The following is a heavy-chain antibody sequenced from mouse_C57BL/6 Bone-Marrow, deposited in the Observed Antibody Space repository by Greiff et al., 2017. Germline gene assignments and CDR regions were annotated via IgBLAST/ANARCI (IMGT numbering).Heavy chain of an antibody. D-gene: IGHD2-3*01. CDR2: IYPRSGNT. J-gene: IGHJ3*01. CDR3: ARGIDGYRFAY. CDR1: GYTFTSYG. Sequence: QVQLQQSGAELARPGASVKLSCKASGYTFTSYGISWVKQRTGQGLEWIGEIYPRSGNTYYNEKFKGKATLTADKSSSTAYMELRSLTSEDSAVYFCARGIDGYRFAYWGQGTLVTVSA. V-gene: IGHV1-81*01.